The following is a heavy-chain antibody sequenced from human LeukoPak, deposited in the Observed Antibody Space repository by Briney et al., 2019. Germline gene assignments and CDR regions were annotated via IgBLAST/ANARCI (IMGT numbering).Heavy chain of an antibody. J-gene: IGHJ5*02. CDR3: ARVGGTMVRGVISTWFDP. V-gene: IGHV1-18*01. D-gene: IGHD3-10*01. Sequence: ASVKVSCKASGYTFTSYGISWVRQAPGQRLEWMGWISAYNGNTNYAQKLQGRVTMTTDTSTSTAYMELRSLRSDDTAVYYCARVGGTMVRGVISTWFDPWGQGTLVTVSS. CDR1: GYTFTSYG. CDR2: ISAYNGNT.